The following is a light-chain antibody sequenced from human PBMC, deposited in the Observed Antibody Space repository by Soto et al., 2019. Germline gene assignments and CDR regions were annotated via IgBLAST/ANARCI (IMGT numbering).Light chain of an antibody. CDR3: GTWDSRLSTSV. J-gene: IGLJ2*01. CDR1: SSHIGNNY. Sequence: QSVLTQPPSVSAAPGQKVTISCSGSSSHIGNNYVSWYQQLPGTAPKLLIYDNNKRPSGIPDRFSGSKSGTSATLGITGLQTGDEADYYCGTWDSRLSTSVFGGGTKVTVL. CDR2: DNN. V-gene: IGLV1-51*01.